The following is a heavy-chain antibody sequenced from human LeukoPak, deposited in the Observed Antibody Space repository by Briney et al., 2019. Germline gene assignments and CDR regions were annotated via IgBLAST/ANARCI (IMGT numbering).Heavy chain of an antibody. V-gene: IGHV3-48*01. CDR3: ARSYSSSTRNNWFDP. Sequence: GGSLRLSCAASGFTFSSYSMNWVRQAPGKGLEWVSYISSSSSTIYYADSVKGRFTISRDNAKNSLYLRMNSLRAEDTAVYYCARSYSSSTRNNWFDPWGQGTLVTVSS. CDR2: ISSSSSTI. CDR1: GFTFSSYS. J-gene: IGHJ5*02. D-gene: IGHD6-13*01.